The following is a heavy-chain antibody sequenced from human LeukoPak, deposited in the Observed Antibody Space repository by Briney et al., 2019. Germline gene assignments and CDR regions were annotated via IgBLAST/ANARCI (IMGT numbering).Heavy chain of an antibody. Sequence: GGSLRLSCAASGFTFSSYWMSWVRQAPGKGLEWVANIKQDGSEKYYVDSVKGRFTISRDNAKNSLYLQMNSLRAEDTAVYYCARRGTAVTGPAFDIWGQGTMVTVSS. J-gene: IGHJ3*02. CDR1: GFTFSSYW. CDR2: IKQDGSEK. D-gene: IGHD6-19*01. CDR3: ARRGTAVTGPAFDI. V-gene: IGHV3-7*01.